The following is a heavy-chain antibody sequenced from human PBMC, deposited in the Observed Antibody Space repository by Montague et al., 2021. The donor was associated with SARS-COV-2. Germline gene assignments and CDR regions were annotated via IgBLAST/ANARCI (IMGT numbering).Heavy chain of an antibody. D-gene: IGHD5-12*01. J-gene: IGHJ3*01. Sequence: TLSLTCTVSGGSISSGSYYWSWIRQPAGKGLEWIGRIYTSGSTNYNPSLKSRVTISVDTSKNQFSLKLSSVTAADTAVYYCASLSWLRGDFDLWGHGTMVTVSS. CDR2: IYTSGST. V-gene: IGHV4-61*02. CDR3: ASLSWLRGDFDL. CDR1: GGSISSGSYY.